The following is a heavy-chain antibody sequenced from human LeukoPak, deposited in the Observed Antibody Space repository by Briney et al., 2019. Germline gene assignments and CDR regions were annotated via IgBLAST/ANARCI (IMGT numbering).Heavy chain of an antibody. CDR2: IDYSGST. J-gene: IGHJ4*02. V-gene: IGHV4-59*01. CDR3: AREGYD. CDR1: GDSISSNY. Sequence: SETLSLTCTVSGDSISSNYWSWVRQSPGKGLEWIAYIDYSGSTNYNPSLKSRVTISVDTSKNQFSLRLSSVTAADTAVYYCAREGYDWGQGTLVTVSS. D-gene: IGHD5-12*01.